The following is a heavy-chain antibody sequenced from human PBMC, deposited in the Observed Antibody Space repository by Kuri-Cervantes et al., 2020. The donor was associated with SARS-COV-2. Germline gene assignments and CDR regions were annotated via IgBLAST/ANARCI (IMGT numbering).Heavy chain of an antibody. J-gene: IGHJ4*02. CDR2: ISSSSSYI. CDR1: GFTFSSYS. CDR3: ARGITMIVVVTPFDY. D-gene: IGHD3-22*01. Sequence: GGSLRLSCAASGFTFSSYSMNWVRQAPGKGLEWVSSISSSSSYIYYADSVKGRFTISRDNAKNSLYLQMNSLRAEDTAVYYCARGITMIVVVTPFDYWGQGTLVTGSS. V-gene: IGHV3-21*01.